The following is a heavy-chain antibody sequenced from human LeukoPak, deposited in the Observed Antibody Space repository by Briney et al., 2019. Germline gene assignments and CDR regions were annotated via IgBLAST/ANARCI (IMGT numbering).Heavy chain of an antibody. Sequence: GESLQISCKGSGYTFTNSWIGWVRQTPGKGLEWMGSIYPGDSDTRYSPSFQGQVTISVDKSISTAYLQWSSLKASNTAIYYCAIRAYSYEYFDFWGQGTLVTVSS. CDR2: IYPGDSDT. CDR3: AIRAYSYEYFDF. D-gene: IGHD5-18*01. J-gene: IGHJ4*02. V-gene: IGHV5-51*01. CDR1: GYTFTNSW.